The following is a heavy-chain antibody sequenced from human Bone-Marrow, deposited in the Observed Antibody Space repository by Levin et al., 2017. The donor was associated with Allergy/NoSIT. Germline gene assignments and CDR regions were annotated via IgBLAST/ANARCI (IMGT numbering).Heavy chain of an antibody. CDR3: AIRQVYCSSTSCYGHDY. J-gene: IGHJ4*02. Sequence: PGGSLRLSCVASGITLSSFAMTWVRQAPGKGLEWVAVISGAADSSYYSDSVRGRFTISRDNAEKTIYLQMNDLRAEDTALYYCAIRQVYCSSTSCYGHDYWGQGTRVTVSS. CDR2: ISGAADSS. CDR1: GITLSSFA. D-gene: IGHD2-2*01. V-gene: IGHV3-23*01.